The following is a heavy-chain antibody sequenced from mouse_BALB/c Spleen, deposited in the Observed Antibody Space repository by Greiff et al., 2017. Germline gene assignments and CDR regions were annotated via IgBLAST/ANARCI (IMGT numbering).Heavy chain of an antibody. CDR1: GFTFSDYY. CDR3: ARGSDFDY. V-gene: IGHV5-4*02. CDR2: ISDGGSYT. Sequence: EVKLMESGGGLVKPGGSLKLSCAASGFTFSDYYMYWVRQTPEKRLEWVATISDGGSYTYYPDSVKGRFTISRDNAKNNLYLQMSSLKSEDTAMYYCARGSDFDYWGQGTTLTVSS. J-gene: IGHJ2*01.